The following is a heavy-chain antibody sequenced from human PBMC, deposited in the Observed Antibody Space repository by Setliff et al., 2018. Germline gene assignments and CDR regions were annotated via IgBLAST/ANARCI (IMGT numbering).Heavy chain of an antibody. CDR3: AKSPHDFWSGRVFFDY. CDR1: GFTFSTYS. V-gene: IGHV3-23*01. CDR2: ISATGSNT. Sequence: LRLSCAASGFTFSTYSMSWVRQAPGRGLEWVSGISATGSNTYYADSVKGRVTISRDNHKNTLHLQMNSLRVEDTAIYYCAKSPHDFWSGRVFFDYWGQGMLVTVSS. J-gene: IGHJ4*01. D-gene: IGHD3-3*01.